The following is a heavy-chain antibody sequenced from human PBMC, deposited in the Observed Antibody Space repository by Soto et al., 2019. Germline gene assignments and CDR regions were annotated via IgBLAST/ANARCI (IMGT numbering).Heavy chain of an antibody. V-gene: IGHV4-31*03. J-gene: IGHJ4*02. CDR2: IYYSGIS. CDR3: ARTEWIQLWFDY. CDR1: GASISSGGNY. Sequence: QVQLLESGPGLVKPSQTLSLICNVSGASISSGGNYWSWIRQRPGGGLEWLGFIYYSGISHYNPSLKSRATISVDTSKNQFSLKLISVTAADTPVYYCARTEWIQLWFDYWGQGALVTVS. D-gene: IGHD5-18*01.